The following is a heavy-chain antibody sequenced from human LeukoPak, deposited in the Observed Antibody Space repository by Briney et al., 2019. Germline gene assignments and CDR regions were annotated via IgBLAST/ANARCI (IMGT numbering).Heavy chain of an antibody. CDR1: GGTFSSYA. V-gene: IGHV1-69*13. Sequence: SVKVSCKASGGTFSSYAISWVRQAPGQGLEWMGGITPIFGTANYAQKFQGRVTITADESTSTAYMELSSLRSEDTAVYYRARSNWNDALDAFDIWGQGTMVTVSS. J-gene: IGHJ3*02. CDR2: ITPIFGTA. CDR3: ARSNWNDALDAFDI. D-gene: IGHD1-1*01.